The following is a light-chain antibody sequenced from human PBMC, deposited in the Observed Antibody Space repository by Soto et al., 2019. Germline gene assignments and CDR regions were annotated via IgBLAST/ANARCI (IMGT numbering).Light chain of an antibody. V-gene: IGKV3-15*01. CDR2: AAS. Sequence: EIVLTQSPGTLSLSPGERATLSCRASQSVSNNYLAWYQQKPGQAPRLLIYAASTRATGIPARFSGSGSGTEFTLTISSLQSEDFAVYYCQQYNNWPPITFGQGTKVDI. CDR3: QQYNNWPPIT. J-gene: IGKJ1*01. CDR1: QSVSNN.